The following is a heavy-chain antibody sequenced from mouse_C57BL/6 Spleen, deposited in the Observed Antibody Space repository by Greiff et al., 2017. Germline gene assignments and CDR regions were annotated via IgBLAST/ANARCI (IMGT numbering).Heavy chain of an antibody. CDR3: ASDAWFAY. J-gene: IGHJ3*01. CDR1: GYSITSCYY. Sequence: EVQVVESGPGLVKPSQSLSLTCSVTGYSITSCYYWNLIRQLPGNKLEWMSYISYDGSNNYNPSLKNRFSITRDTSTSQFILKLNSVTTEDTAAYYCASDAWFAYWGQGTLLTVSA. V-gene: IGHV3-6*01. CDR2: ISYDGSN.